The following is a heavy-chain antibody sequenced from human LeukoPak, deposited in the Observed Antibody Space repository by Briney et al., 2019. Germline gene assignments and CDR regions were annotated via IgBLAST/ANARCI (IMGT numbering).Heavy chain of an antibody. V-gene: IGHV3-30-3*01. D-gene: IGHD6-13*01. J-gene: IGHJ4*02. CDR3: AKGGSSSPRSTFDY. CDR1: GFTFSSYA. CDR2: ISYDGSNK. Sequence: GGSLRLSCAASGFTFSSYAMHWVRQAPGKGLEWVAVISYDGSNKYYADSVKGRFTISRDNSKNTVYLQMNSLRAEDTAVYYCAKGGSSSPRSTFDYWGQGTLLTVSS.